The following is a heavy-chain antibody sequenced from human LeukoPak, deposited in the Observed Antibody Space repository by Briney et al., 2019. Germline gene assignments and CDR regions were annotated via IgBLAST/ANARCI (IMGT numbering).Heavy chain of an antibody. D-gene: IGHD3-22*01. J-gene: IGHJ4*02. CDR2: VHYSGST. Sequence: SETLSLTCTVSGGSISPYYWSWSRQPPGKGLEWIGCVHYSGSTKYNPSLKSRVTISLDTSKNQFSLKLSSVTAADTAVYYCARTIRYYDSSGYYYLPYYFDYWGQGTLVTVSS. CDR3: ARTIRYYDSSGYYYLPYYFDY. CDR1: GGSISPYY. V-gene: IGHV4-59*12.